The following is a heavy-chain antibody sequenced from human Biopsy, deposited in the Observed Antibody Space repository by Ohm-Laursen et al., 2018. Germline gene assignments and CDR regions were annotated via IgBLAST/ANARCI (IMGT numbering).Heavy chain of an antibody. CDR1: GGTFNGYG. V-gene: IGHV1-69*06. Sequence: SVKVSCKVSGGTFNGYGINWVRQAPGQGLEWMGGIIPFFGTSDYAQTFQGRVTITADKSTSTSYMELTRLRSEDSAVYYCAAGTRYSSGWYNAVDFWGQGTMVTVSS. J-gene: IGHJ3*01. CDR2: IIPFFGTS. D-gene: IGHD6-19*01. CDR3: AAGTRYSSGWYNAVDF.